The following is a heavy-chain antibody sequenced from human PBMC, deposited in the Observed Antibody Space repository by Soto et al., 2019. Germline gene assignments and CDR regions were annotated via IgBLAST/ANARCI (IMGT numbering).Heavy chain of an antibody. Sequence: SETLSLTCTVSGGSINSYYWSWIRQPPGKGLEWIGFIYYSGSSNYNPSLKSRVTMSADTSENQFSLKLRSVTAADTAVYYCARHALMTTITHLDYWGQGALVTVSS. J-gene: IGHJ4*02. V-gene: IGHV4-59*08. D-gene: IGHD5-12*01. CDR3: ARHALMTTITHLDY. CDR1: GGSINSYY. CDR2: IYYSGSS.